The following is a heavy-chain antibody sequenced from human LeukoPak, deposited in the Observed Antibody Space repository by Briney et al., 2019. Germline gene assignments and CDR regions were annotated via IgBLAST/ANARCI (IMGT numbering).Heavy chain of an antibody. Sequence: EPGGSLRLSCAASGFIFSDNAMSWVRQAPGKGLEWVSSISGSGGGTYYADSVKGRFTISRDNSKNTLYLQLNSLGAEDTAVYYYVNNVPTNGCFAAFASWGQGTLVTVSS. D-gene: IGHD2-2*01. V-gene: IGHV3-23*01. CDR2: ISGSGGGT. CDR1: GFIFSDNA. CDR3: VNNVPTNGCFAAFAS. J-gene: IGHJ4*02.